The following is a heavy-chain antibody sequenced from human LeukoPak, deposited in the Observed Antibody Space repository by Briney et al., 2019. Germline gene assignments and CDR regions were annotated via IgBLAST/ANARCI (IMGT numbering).Heavy chain of an antibody. J-gene: IGHJ4*02. CDR3: VRRVVGAMPFDY. CDR1: GFTFSSYN. V-gene: IGHV3-48*02. CDR2: ITTSSSEI. Sequence: PGGSLRLSCAASGFTFSSYNMNWVRQAPGKGLEWISYITTSSSEIYYADSVKGRFIISRDNAKNSLYLQMYSLRDEDTAVYYCVRRVVGAMPFDYWGQGTLVTVSS. D-gene: IGHD1-26*01.